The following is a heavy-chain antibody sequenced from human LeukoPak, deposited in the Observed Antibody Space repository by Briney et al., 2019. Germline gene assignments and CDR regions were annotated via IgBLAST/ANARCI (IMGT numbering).Heavy chain of an antibody. J-gene: IGHJ4*02. Sequence: GEPLRLSCAASGFTFSSYGMSWVRQAPGKGLEWLSHITSGGTIYYADSVKGRFTISRDNAKSSLYLQMSRLRDEDTAVYYCARHYCSGGSCGVGPYFDYWGQGTLVTVSS. CDR1: GFTFSSYG. D-gene: IGHD2-15*01. CDR2: ITSGGTI. CDR3: ARHYCSGGSCGVGPYFDY. V-gene: IGHV3-48*02.